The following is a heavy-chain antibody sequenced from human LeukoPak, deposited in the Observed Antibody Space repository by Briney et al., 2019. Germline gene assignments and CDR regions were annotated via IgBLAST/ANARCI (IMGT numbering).Heavy chain of an antibody. CDR1: GYTFTSYG. Sequence: ASVKVSCKASGYTFTSYGISWVRQAPGQGLEWMGWISVYNGNRNYAQNLQDRVTMTTDTSTSTAYMELRSLRSDDTAVYYCARDWRFLEWTSTTVRFDYWGQGTLVTVSS. D-gene: IGHD3-3*01. V-gene: IGHV1-18*01. CDR3: ARDWRFLEWTSTTVRFDY. J-gene: IGHJ4*02. CDR2: ISVYNGNR.